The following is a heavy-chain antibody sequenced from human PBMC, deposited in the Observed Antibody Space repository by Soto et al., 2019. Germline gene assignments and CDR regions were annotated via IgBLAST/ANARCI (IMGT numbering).Heavy chain of an antibody. CDR1: GFTFSSYA. CDR2: IGSNGGST. V-gene: IGHV3-64*02. D-gene: IGHD4-17*01. J-gene: IGHJ3*02. CDR3: AREGYYGDAFDI. Sequence: GGSLRLSCAASGFTFSSYAMHWVRQAPGKGLEYVSAIGSNGGSTYYADSVKGRFTISRDNSKNTLYLQMGSLRAEDMAVYYCAREGYYGDAFDIWGQGTMVTVSS.